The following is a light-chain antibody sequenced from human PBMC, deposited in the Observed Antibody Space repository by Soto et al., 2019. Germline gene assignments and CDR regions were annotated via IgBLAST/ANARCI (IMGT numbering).Light chain of an antibody. Sequence: QSVLTQPASVSGSPGQSIAISCTGTSSDVGGYNYVSWYQQHPDKAPKLIIYDVGDRPSGVSDRFSGSKSGNTASLTISGLHAEDEAHYYCTSYTSSSTYVFGTGTKVTVL. V-gene: IGLV2-14*01. CDR3: TSYTSSSTYV. CDR1: SSDVGGYNY. CDR2: DVG. J-gene: IGLJ1*01.